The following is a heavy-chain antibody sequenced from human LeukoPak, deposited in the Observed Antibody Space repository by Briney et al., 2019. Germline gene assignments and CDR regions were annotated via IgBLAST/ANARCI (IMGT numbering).Heavy chain of an antibody. CDR3: AKALRITMVRGGFDY. J-gene: IGHJ4*02. CDR1: GFTFDDYA. D-gene: IGHD3-10*01. CDR2: ISWNSGTI. Sequence: GRSLRLSCAASGFTFDDYAMHWVRQAPGKGLEWVSGISWNSGTIAYADSVKGRFTISRDNAKPSLYLQMNSLRAEDTALYYCAKALRITMVRGGFDYWGQGTLVTVSS. V-gene: IGHV3-9*01.